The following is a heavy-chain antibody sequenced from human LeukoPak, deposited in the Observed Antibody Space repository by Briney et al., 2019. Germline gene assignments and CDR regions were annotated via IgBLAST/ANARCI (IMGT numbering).Heavy chain of an antibody. Sequence: SQTLSLTCATSGDSVSSNSAAWNWIRQSPSRGLEWLGRTYYRSKWYYDYPVSVKSRIIIDPDTSKNQFSLQLRSVTPEDTAVYYCTRDGVKPYYFDYWGQGILVTVSS. V-gene: IGHV6-1*01. CDR1: GDSVSSNSAA. CDR2: TYYRSKWYY. D-gene: IGHD2-8*01. CDR3: TRDGVKPYYFDY. J-gene: IGHJ4*02.